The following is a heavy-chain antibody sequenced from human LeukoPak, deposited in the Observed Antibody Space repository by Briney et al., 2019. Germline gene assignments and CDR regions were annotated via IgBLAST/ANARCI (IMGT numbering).Heavy chain of an antibody. CDR2: IYYSGSS. J-gene: IGHJ5*02. Sequence: SETLSFTCTVSGDSISGRIYSWGWIRQPPGKGLEWIGTIYYSGSSYYNPSLKSRVTISLDTSKNQFSLKLSSVTAADAAIYYCARRIAASGTWGSWGQGTPVTVSS. CDR1: GDSISGRIYS. V-gene: IGHV4-39*01. CDR3: ARRIAASGTWGS. D-gene: IGHD6-13*01.